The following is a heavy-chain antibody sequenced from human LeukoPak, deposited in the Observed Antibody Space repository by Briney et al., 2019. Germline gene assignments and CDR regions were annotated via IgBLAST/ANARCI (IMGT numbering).Heavy chain of an antibody. Sequence: PSETLSPTCTVSGGSISNYYWNWIRQPPGKGLEWIGYIYYSGSTNYNPSLKSRVTISVDTSKNQFSLKLSSVTAADTAVYYCARLVGVTRGFDYWGQGTLVTVSS. D-gene: IGHD1-26*01. CDR3: ARLVGVTRGFDY. CDR1: GGSISNYY. J-gene: IGHJ4*02. CDR2: IYYSGST. V-gene: IGHV4-59*01.